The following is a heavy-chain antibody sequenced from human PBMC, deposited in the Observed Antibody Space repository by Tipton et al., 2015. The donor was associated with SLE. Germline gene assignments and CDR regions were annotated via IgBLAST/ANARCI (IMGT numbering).Heavy chain of an antibody. CDR1: GGSISGYY. CDR3: AREAGGWYYFDY. Sequence: TLSLTCTVSGGSISGYYWSWIRQPPGKGLEWIGYVYDTGNTHYDPSLKSRSTISIDTSKNQFSLRLSSVSAADTAVYYCAREAGGWYYFDYWGQGALVTVSS. D-gene: IGHD6-19*01. V-gene: IGHV4-59*01. CDR2: VYDTGNT. J-gene: IGHJ4*02.